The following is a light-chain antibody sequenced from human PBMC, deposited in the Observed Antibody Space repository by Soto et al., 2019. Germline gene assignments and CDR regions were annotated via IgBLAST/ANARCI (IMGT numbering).Light chain of an antibody. Sequence: EIVLTQSPCTLSLSPGERATLSCRASQSVSSSFLAWYQQKPGRAPRLLIYGASTRATGIPARFSGSGSGTEFTLTISSLQSEDFAVYYCQQYNNWPRTFGQGTKV. CDR1: QSVSSS. V-gene: IGKV3-15*01. J-gene: IGKJ1*01. CDR3: QQYNNWPRT. CDR2: GAS.